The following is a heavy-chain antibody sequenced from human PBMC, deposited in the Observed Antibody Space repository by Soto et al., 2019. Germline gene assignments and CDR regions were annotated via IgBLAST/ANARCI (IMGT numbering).Heavy chain of an antibody. J-gene: IGHJ4*02. D-gene: IGHD6-19*01. CDR1: GFTFRTYW. Sequence: GGSLRLSCAASGFTFRTYWMHWVRQAPGKGLVWVSRISTDGSSTNYADSVKGRFTISRDNAKNTLYLQMNSLRDEDTAVYYCASGSSGWGEYWGQGTLVTVSS. V-gene: IGHV3-74*01. CDR3: ASGSSGWGEY. CDR2: ISTDGSST.